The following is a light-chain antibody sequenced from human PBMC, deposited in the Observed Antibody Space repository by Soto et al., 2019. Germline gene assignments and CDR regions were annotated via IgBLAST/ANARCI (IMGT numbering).Light chain of an antibody. J-gene: IGKJ1*01. V-gene: IGKV4-1*01. Sequence: DIVMTQSPDSLTVSLGERATINCNSSQSVLYSSKNKNYLTWYQQKPGQPPKLLIYWAPTRESGVPDRFSGSGSGTDFTLTISSLQAEDVAVYYCQQYYSTPWTFGQGTKVEIK. CDR1: QSVLYSSKNKNY. CDR3: QQYYSTPWT. CDR2: WAP.